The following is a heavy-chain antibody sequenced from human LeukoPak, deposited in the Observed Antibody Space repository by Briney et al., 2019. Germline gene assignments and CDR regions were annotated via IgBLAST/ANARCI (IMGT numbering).Heavy chain of an antibody. D-gene: IGHD3-22*01. Sequence: SETLSLTCTVSGGSISSGRDYWDWIRRPPGKGLEWIGNMHHIGTTHQNPSLNSRVTISVDTSKNQISLRLRSVTAADTAVYYCARGRRFDSSGYKAPGWYFDLWGRGTLVTVSS. CDR1: GGSISSGRDY. J-gene: IGHJ2*01. CDR2: MHHIGTT. V-gene: IGHV4-39*07. CDR3: ARGRRFDSSGYKAPGWYFDL.